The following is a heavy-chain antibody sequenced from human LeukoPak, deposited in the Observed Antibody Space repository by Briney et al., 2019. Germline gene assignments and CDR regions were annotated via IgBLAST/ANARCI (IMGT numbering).Heavy chain of an antibody. J-gene: IGHJ4*02. CDR3: ARAPGSYYFDY. D-gene: IGHD3-10*01. CDR2: ISSSGGST. CDR1: GFTFSSYA. V-gene: IGHV3-23*01. Sequence: PGGSLRLSCAASGFTFSSYAMNWVRQAPGKGLECVSAISSSGGSTYYADSVKGRFTISRDNSKNTLYLQMNSLRAEDTAVYYCARAPGSYYFDYWGQGTLVTVSS.